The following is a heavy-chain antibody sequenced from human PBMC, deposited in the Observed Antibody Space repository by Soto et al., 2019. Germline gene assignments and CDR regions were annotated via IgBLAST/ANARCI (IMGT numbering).Heavy chain of an antibody. CDR1: GYTFTSYY. V-gene: IGHV1-46*03. CDR2: INPSGGST. D-gene: IGHD4-17*01. Sequence: GASVKVSCKASGYTFTSYYMHWVRQAPGQGLEWMGIINPSGGSTSYAQKFQGRVTMTRDTSTSTVYMELSSLRSEDTAVYYCARDGVPTVGLEYYYYYYMDVWGKGTTVTVSS. CDR3: ARDGVPTVGLEYYYYYYMDV. J-gene: IGHJ6*03.